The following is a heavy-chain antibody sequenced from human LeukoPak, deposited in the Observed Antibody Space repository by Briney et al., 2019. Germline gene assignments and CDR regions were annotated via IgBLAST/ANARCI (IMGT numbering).Heavy chain of an antibody. V-gene: IGHV3-21*01. J-gene: IGHJ4*02. CDR2: ISSTSSYI. D-gene: IGHD5-24*01. CDR1: GFTFSSYS. Sequence: GGSLRLSCAASGFTFSSYSINWVRQAPGKGLEWVSSISSTSSYIYYIDSVKGRFTISRDNAKNSLCLQMNSLRAEDTAVYYCARMRDDNLDYWGQGTLVTVSS. CDR3: ARMRDDNLDY.